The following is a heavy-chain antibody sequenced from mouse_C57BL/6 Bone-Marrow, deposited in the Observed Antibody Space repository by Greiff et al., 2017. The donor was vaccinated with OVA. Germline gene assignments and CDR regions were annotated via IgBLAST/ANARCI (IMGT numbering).Heavy chain of an antibody. V-gene: IGHV1-59*01. Sequence: QVQLQQPGAELVRPGTSVKLSCKASGYTFTSYWMHWVKQRPGQGLEWIGVIDPSDSYTNYNQKFKGKATLTVDTSSSTAYMQLSSLTSEDSAVYYGARTGAMDYWGQGTSVTVSS. CDR3: ARTGAMDY. J-gene: IGHJ4*01. CDR1: GYTFTSYW. CDR2: IDPSDSYT.